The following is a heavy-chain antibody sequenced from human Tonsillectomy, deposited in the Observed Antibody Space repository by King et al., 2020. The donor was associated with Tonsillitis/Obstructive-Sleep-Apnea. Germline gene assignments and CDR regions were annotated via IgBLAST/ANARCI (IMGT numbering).Heavy chain of an antibody. CDR1: GFSLITSEVC. J-gene: IGHJ4*02. CDR3: ARIHSVSCSGDY. Sequence: TLKESGPALVKPTQTLTLTCTFSGFSLITSEVCVNWIRQPPGKALEWLARIDWDDDKFYSTSLRTRLTIPKDTSKNQVVLTMTNVDPMDTATYFCARIHSVSCSGDYWGQGTLVTVSS. CDR2: IDWDDDK. V-gene: IGHV2-70*04. D-gene: IGHD2-2*01.